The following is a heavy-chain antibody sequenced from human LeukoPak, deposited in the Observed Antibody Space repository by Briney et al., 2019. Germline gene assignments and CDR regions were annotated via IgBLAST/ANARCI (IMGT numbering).Heavy chain of an antibody. V-gene: IGHV3-74*01. J-gene: IGHJ4*02. D-gene: IGHD3-22*01. CDR3: ARDLGPYYYDRSGYYYGY. Sequence: PGGSLRLSCAASGFTFSSYWMHWVRQAPGKGLVWVSRINSDGSSTSYADSVKGRFTISRDNAKNTLYLQMNSPRAEDTAVYYCARDLGPYYYDRSGYYYGYWGQGTLVTVSS. CDR2: INSDGSST. CDR1: GFTFSSYW.